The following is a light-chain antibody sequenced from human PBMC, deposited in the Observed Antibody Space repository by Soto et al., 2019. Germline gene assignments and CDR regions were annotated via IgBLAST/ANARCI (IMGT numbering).Light chain of an antibody. V-gene: IGLV2-14*01. CDR2: EVT. CDR1: TGDVSTYHY. Sequence: QTVVAQPPSVSGSPGQSITISCTGTTGDVSTYHYVSWFQQHPGKAPKLLIHEVTRRPSGVSPRFSGSKSGDTASLTISGLQAEDEADYYCSSYRKSNTLVFGTGTKLTVL. CDR3: SSYRKSNTLV. J-gene: IGLJ1*01.